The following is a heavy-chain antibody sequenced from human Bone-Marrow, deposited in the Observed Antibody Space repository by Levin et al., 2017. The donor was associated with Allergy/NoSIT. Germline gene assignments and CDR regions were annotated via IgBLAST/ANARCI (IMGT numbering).Heavy chain of an antibody. CDR1: AFSFSTYA. V-gene: IGHV3-30*03. J-gene: IGHJ6*02. Sequence: GGSLRLSCAASAFSFSTYAMHWVRRTPGKRLEWVAVISYDGNNKFYGDSVKGRFTISRDNSNNMLYLEMTSLRTEDTAVYYCARDLVTMERGTVIEGGMDVWGRGTTVTVSS. CDR2: ISYDGNNK. CDR3: ARDLVTMERGTVIEGGMDV. D-gene: IGHD3-10*01.